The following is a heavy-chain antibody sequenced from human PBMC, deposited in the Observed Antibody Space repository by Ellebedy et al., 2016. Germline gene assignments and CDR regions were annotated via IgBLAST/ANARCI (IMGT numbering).Heavy chain of an antibody. V-gene: IGHV4-59*02. D-gene: IGHD1-1*01. CDR2: VFHTGTT. CDR1: GGSVSSDY. J-gene: IGHJ3*01. Sequence: SETLSLTCNVSGGSVSSDYWNWIRRSPGKGLEWIGYVFHTGTTNYNPSLKSRVTMSVDTSKSQFSLRLTSVTAADTAVYYCAKWNVDWYAFDVWGQGTLVTVSS. CDR3: AKWNVDWYAFDV.